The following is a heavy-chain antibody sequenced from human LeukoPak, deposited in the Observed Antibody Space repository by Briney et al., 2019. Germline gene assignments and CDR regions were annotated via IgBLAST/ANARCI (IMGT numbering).Heavy chain of an antibody. Sequence: QSGGSLRLSCAASGFTFTTHWMSWVRQAPGKGLELVANMNQDGSEKYYVDSVKGRFTISRDNAKNSLYLQMNSLRAEDTAVYYCARDSNWNYDYWGQGTLVTVSS. D-gene: IGHD1-1*01. J-gene: IGHJ4*02. CDR3: ARDSNWNYDY. V-gene: IGHV3-7*03. CDR1: GFTFTTHW. CDR2: MNQDGSEK.